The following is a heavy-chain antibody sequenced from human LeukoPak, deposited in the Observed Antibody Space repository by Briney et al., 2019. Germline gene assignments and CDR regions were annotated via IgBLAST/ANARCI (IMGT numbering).Heavy chain of an antibody. V-gene: IGHV4/OR15-8*02. Sequence: SETLSLTCGVSGGSISGTNWWSWVRQPPGQGLEWIGETSLAGQTNYNPSLNGRVTMSLDKSSNQLSLHLTSVTAADTATYFCSRESGPFCPFGYWGQGTLVIVSS. CDR2: TSLAGQT. J-gene: IGHJ4*02. CDR3: SRESGPFCPFGY. D-gene: IGHD1-26*01. CDR1: GGSISGTNW.